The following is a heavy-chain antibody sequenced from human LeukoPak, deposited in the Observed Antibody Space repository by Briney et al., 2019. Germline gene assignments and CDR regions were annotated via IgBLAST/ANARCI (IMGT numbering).Heavy chain of an antibody. CDR2: IRSKAYGGTT. D-gene: IGHD3-3*01. Sequence: PGGSLRLSCTASGFTFGDYAMSWVRQAPGKGQEWVGFIRSKAYGGTTEYAASVKGRFTISRDDSKSIAYLQMNSLKTEDTAVYYCTSYDFWSGLYYYYYMDVWGKGTTVTVSS. CDR1: GFTFGDYA. CDR3: TSYDFWSGLYYYYYMDV. J-gene: IGHJ6*03. V-gene: IGHV3-49*04.